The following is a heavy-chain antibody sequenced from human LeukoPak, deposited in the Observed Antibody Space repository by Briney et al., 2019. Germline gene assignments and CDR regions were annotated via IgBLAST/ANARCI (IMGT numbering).Heavy chain of an antibody. V-gene: IGHV4-34*01. CDR3: ATSLRYYYYMDV. J-gene: IGHJ6*03. CDR1: GGSFSGYY. CDR2: INHSGST. Sequence: SETLSLTCAVYGGSFSGYYWSWIRQPPGKGLEWIGEINHSGSTNYNPSLKSRVTISVDTSKNQFSLKLSSVTAADTAVYYCATSLRYYYYMDVWGKGTTVTVSS.